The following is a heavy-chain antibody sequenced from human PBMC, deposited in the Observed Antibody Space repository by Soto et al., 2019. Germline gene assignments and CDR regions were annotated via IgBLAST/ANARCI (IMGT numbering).Heavy chain of an antibody. J-gene: IGHJ6*02. V-gene: IGHV1-3*04. CDR1: GYAFSSYA. CDR3: XXXXXXXXXXXXXXXXXGMDV. CDR2: INIGSGNT. Sequence: QVQLVQSGAEEKKPGASVKVSCKASGYAFSSYAMHWVRQAPGQRLEWMGGINIGSGNTEYSQNFQDRITITRDTXXXXXXXXXXXXXXXXXXXXXXXXXXXXXXXXXXXXXXXGMDVWGQGTTVTVSS.